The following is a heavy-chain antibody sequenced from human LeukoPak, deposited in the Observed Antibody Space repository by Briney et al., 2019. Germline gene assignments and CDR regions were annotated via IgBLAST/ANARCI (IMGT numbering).Heavy chain of an antibody. V-gene: IGHV1-18*01. Sequence: ASVKVSCKASGYTFTSYGISWVRQAPGQGLEWMGWITAYNGNTNYAQKLQGRFTMTTDTSTSTAYMELRSLRSDDTAVYYCATQYYDILTGYRADLNYYYMDVWGKGTTVTVSS. D-gene: IGHD3-9*01. J-gene: IGHJ6*03. CDR2: ITAYNGNT. CDR1: GYTFTSYG. CDR3: ATQYYDILTGYRADLNYYYMDV.